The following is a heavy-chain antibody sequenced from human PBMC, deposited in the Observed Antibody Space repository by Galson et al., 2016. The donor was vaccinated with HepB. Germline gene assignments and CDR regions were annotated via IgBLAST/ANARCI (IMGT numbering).Heavy chain of an antibody. CDR3: ARLNGGRAYRRDANKWLDP. CDR2: INPNGAGT. CDR1: EYTFTRYY. D-gene: IGHD7-27*01. J-gene: IGHJ5*02. Sequence: SVKVSCKASEYTFTRYYIHWVRQAPGQGLEWMGIINPNGAGTRYAQKFQGRVTMTRATSTSTVYMELSSLRSEDTAVYYCARLNGGRAYRRDANKWLDPWGQGTLVTVSS. V-gene: IGHV1-46*01.